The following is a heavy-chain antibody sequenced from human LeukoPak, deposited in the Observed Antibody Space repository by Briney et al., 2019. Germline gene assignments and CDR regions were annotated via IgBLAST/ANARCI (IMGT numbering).Heavy chain of an antibody. J-gene: IGHJ3*02. CDR2: MNPNSGHT. Sequence: ASVKVSCKASGGTFSSYAINWVRQAPGQGLEWMGWMNPNSGHTGYAQKFQGRVTMTRNTSTSTAYMELSSLTSEDTAVYYCACLTTADAFDIWGQGTMVTVSS. V-gene: IGHV1-8*02. D-gene: IGHD3-22*01. CDR1: GGTFSSYA. CDR3: ACLTTADAFDI.